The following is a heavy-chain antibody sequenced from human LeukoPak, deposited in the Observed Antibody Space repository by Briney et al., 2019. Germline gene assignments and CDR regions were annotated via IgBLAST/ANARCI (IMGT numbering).Heavy chain of an antibody. J-gene: IGHJ4*02. CDR2: IYYSGST. V-gene: IGHV4-39*07. CDR1: GGSLSSNSYY. CDR3: ARVSPNTVTTLQYFDY. D-gene: IGHD4-17*01. Sequence: SETLSLTCAVSGGSLSSNSYYWGWVRQPPGKGLEWVGSIYYSGSTNYNPSLKSRVTISVDTSKTQLSLKLSSVTAADTAVYYCARVSPNTVTTLQYFDYWGQGTLVTVSS.